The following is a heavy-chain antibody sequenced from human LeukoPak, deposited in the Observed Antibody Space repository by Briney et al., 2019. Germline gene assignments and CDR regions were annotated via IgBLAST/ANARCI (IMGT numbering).Heavy chain of an antibody. J-gene: IGHJ6*03. V-gene: IGHV4-34*01. Sequence: SETLSLTCAVYGESLSGYYWSWIRQPPGKGLEWIGEINQSGTTNYDPSLKSRVTISVDTSKNQFSLKLNSVTAADTALYFCARGRRPPLIPTAIYYYYHMDVWGKGTMVTVSS. CDR1: GESLSGYY. CDR3: ARGRRPPLIPTAIYYYYHMDV. CDR2: INQSGTT. D-gene: IGHD2-2*02.